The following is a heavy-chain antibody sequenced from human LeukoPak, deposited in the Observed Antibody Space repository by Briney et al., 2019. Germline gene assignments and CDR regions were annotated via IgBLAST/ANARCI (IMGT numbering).Heavy chain of an antibody. CDR2: IIPIFGTA. D-gene: IGHD6-19*01. Sequence: SVKVSCKASGGTFSSYAISWVRQTPGQGLEWMGRIIPIFGTANYAQKFQGRVTITTDESTSTAYMELSSLRSEDTAVYYCAGSYGSGWFITHFDYWGQGTLVTVSS. CDR1: GGTFSSYA. CDR3: AGSYGSGWFITHFDY. V-gene: IGHV1-69*05. J-gene: IGHJ4*02.